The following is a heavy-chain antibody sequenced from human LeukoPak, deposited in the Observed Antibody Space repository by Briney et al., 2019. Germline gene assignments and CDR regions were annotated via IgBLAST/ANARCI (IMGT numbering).Heavy chain of an antibody. CDR2: INSNSGGT. D-gene: IGHD7-27*01. CDR3: ATILTGGSFDY. J-gene: IGHJ4*02. CDR1: GYTFSDYY. V-gene: IGHV1-2*02. Sequence: GASVKVSCKASGYTFSDYYMHWVRQAPGQGLEWMGWINSNSGGTNYAQKFQGRVTMTRDTSISTAYMELSRLRSDDTAVYYCATILTGGSFDYWGQGTLVTVSS.